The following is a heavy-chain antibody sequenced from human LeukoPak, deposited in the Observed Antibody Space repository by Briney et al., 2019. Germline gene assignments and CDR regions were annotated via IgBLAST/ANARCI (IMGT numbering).Heavy chain of an antibody. D-gene: IGHD3-22*01. J-gene: IGHJ4*02. Sequence: GESLKISCKGSGYSFTSYWIGWVRQMPGKGLEWMGIIYPGDSDTRYSPSFQGQVTISADESISTAYLQWSSLKASDTAMYYCARAWGYYDSSGYSGLDYWGQGTLVTVSS. CDR2: IYPGDSDT. V-gene: IGHV5-51*01. CDR3: ARAWGYYDSSGYSGLDY. CDR1: GYSFTSYW.